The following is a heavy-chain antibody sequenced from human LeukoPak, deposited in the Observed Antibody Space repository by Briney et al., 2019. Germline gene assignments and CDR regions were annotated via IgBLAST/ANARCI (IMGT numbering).Heavy chain of an antibody. V-gene: IGHV4-34*01. CDR2: INHSGST. J-gene: IGHJ2*01. D-gene: IGHD3-22*01. Sequence: PSETLSLTCAVYGGSFSGYYWSWIRQPPGKGLEWIGEINHSGSTNYNPSLKSRVTISVDTSKNQFSLRLNSVTAADTAVYYCASSYYDSSGYYWYFDLWGRGTLVTVSS. CDR3: ASSYYDSSGYYWYFDL. CDR1: GGSFSGYY.